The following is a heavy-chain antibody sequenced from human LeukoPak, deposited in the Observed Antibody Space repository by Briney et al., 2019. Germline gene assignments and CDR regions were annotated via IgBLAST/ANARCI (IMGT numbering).Heavy chain of an antibody. V-gene: IGHV1-46*01. D-gene: IGHD2-15*01. CDR1: GYTFTSYY. CDR3: ARDPRYCSGGSCYNFRFDP. J-gene: IGHJ5*02. Sequence: ASVKVSCKASGYTFTSYYMHWVRQAPGQGLEWMGIINPSGGGTSYAQKFQGRVTMTRDTSTSTVYMELSSLRSEDTAVYYCARDPRYCSGGSCYNFRFDPWGQGTLVTVSS. CDR2: INPSGGGT.